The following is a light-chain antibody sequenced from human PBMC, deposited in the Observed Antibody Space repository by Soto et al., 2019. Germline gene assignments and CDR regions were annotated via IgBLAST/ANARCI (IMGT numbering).Light chain of an antibody. J-gene: IGKJ2*01. Sequence: DIQMTQSPSTLSASVGDRVTITCRASQGISSWLDWYQQKPGKAPKLLIYDASSLKSGVTSRFSGSGSGTEFTLTISNLQPGEFATYYCQLYKSYFPYTFGQGTKREIK. CDR1: QGISSW. CDR3: QLYKSYFPYT. CDR2: DAS. V-gene: IGKV1-5*01.